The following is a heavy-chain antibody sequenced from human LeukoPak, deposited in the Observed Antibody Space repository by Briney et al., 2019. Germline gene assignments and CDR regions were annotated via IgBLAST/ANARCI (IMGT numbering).Heavy chain of an antibody. CDR1: GFTFSNYW. CDR2: IQQDGGQK. CDR3: ARASNPWLQLS. Sequence: GGSLRLSCATSGFTFSNYWMIWVRQAPGKGLEWVANIQQDGGQKRYADSVRGRFTVSRDNAQTSLYLHMNSLRAEDTAVYYCARASNPWLQLSWGQGTLVTVSS. J-gene: IGHJ4*02. V-gene: IGHV3-7*05. D-gene: IGHD5-24*01.